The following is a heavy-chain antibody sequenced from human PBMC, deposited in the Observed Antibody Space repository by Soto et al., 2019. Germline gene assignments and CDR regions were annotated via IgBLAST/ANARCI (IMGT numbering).Heavy chain of an antibody. D-gene: IGHD3-16*02. J-gene: IGHJ6*03. CDR3: ARGPESSYDYIWGSYRYYYYMDV. CDR2: INHSGST. V-gene: IGHV4-34*01. CDR1: GGSFSGYY. Sequence: SETLSLTCAVYGGSFSGYYWSWIRQPPGKGLEWIGEINHSGSTNYNPSLKSRVTISVDTSKNQFSLKLSSVTAADTAVYYCARGPESSYDYIWGSYRYYYYMDVWGKGTTVTVSS.